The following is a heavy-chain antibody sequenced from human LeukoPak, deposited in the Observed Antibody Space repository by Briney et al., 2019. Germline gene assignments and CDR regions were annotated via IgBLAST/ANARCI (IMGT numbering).Heavy chain of an antibody. J-gene: IGHJ4*02. CDR3: AKDADIVVVVAAIPYYFDY. D-gene: IGHD2-15*01. Sequence: GGSLRLSCAASEFTFSSFAMSWVRQAPGKGLEWVSRVSGSGGSTYYADSVKGRFSISRDNSKNTLYLQMNSLRAEDTAVYYCAKDADIVVVVAAIPYYFDYWGQGTLVTVSS. V-gene: IGHV3-23*01. CDR1: EFTFSSFA. CDR2: VSGSGGST.